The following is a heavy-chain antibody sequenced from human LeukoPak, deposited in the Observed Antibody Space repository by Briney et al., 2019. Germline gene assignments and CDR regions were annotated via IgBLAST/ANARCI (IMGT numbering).Heavy chain of an antibody. J-gene: IGHJ4*02. CDR2: ISGSGGST. D-gene: IGHD2-2*01. CDR3: AKDGAGSQSYCSSTSCYVDY. CDR1: GFTFSSYA. Sequence: PGGSLRLSCAASGFTFSSYAMSWVRQAPGKGLEWVSAISGSGGSTYYADSVKGRFTISRDNSKNTLYLQMNSLRAEDTAVYYCAKDGAGSQSYCSSTSCYVDYWAREPCHRLL. V-gene: IGHV3-23*01.